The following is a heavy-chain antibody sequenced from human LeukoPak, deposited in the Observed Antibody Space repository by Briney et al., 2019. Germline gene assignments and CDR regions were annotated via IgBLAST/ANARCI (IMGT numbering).Heavy chain of an antibody. CDR1: GGSISSGSYY. V-gene: IGHV4-61*02. J-gene: IGHJ6*03. CDR3: ARDEVATIGYYYYYMDV. CDR2: IYTSGST. D-gene: IGHD5-12*01. Sequence: PSQTLSLTCTVSGGSISSGSYYWSWIRQPAGKGLEWIGRIYTSGSTNYNPSLKSRVTISVDTSKNQFSLKLSSVTAADTAVYYCARDEVATIGYYYYYMDVWGKGTTVTVSS.